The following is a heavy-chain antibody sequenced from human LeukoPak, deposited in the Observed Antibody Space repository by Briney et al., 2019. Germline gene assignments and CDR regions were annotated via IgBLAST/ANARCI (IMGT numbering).Heavy chain of an antibody. CDR3: ARESGYCTNGVCPTNYYYMDV. V-gene: IGHV4-4*07. D-gene: IGHD2-8*01. J-gene: IGHJ6*03. Sequence: SETLSLTCTVSGGSISSYYWSWIRQPAGKGLEWIGRIYTSGSTNYNPSLKSRVTMSVDTSKNQFSLELSSVTAADTAVYYCARESGYCTNGVCPTNYYYMDVWGKGTTVTVSS. CDR2: IYTSGST. CDR1: GGSISSYY.